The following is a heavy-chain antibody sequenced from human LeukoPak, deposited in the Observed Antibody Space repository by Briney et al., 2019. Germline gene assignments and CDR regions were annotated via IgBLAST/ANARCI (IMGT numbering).Heavy chain of an antibody. Sequence: GGSLRLSCAASGFTFSSYGMHWVRQAPGRGLEWVAVISYDGSNKYYADSVKGRFTISRDNSKNTLYLQMNSLRAEDTAVYYCAKDRWYTAMGLFDYWGQGTLVTVSS. CDR3: AKDRWYTAMGLFDY. D-gene: IGHD5-18*01. J-gene: IGHJ4*02. CDR1: GFTFSSYG. V-gene: IGHV3-30*18. CDR2: ISYDGSNK.